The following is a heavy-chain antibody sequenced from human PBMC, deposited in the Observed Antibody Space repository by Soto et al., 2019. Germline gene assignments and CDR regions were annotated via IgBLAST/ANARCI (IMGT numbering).Heavy chain of an antibody. D-gene: IGHD2-2*01. J-gene: IGHJ6*02. CDR2: IYHSGST. CDR3: ASGRIVVVPAALLYGTDV. Sequence: PSETLSLTCTVSGGSISSGGYYWSWIRQHPGMGLEWIGYIYHSGSTYYSPSLKSRVTISVDASKNQLSLKLSSVTAADTAGDYCASGRIVVVPAALLYGTDVGGQGTPVTAS. CDR1: GGSISSGGYY. V-gene: IGHV4-31*03.